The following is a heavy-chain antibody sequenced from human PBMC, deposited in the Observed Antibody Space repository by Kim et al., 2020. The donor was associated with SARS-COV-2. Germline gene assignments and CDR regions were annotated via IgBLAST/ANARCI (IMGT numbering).Heavy chain of an antibody. Sequence: GGSLRLSCAASGFTFSTYSMNWVRQAPGKGLEWVSYISGSSSIIYYADSVKGRFTISRDNAKNSLYLQMNSLRVDDTAVYHCAKDRGGSYYDFWGQGTLVTVSS. J-gene: IGHJ4*02. V-gene: IGHV3-48*04. CDR2: ISGSSSII. CDR1: GFTFSTYS. CDR3: AKDRGGSYYDF. D-gene: IGHD1-26*01.